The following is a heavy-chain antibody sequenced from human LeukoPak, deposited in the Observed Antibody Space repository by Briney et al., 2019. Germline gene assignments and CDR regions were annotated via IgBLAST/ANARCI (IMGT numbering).Heavy chain of an antibody. V-gene: IGHV3-53*01. D-gene: IGHD2-21*01. CDR2: FYRGDST. Sequence: TGGSLRLSWAPSGFAVSRGYMNWVGRAPGRGLEGVSFFYRGDSTYYAESVRGRFTISRDNSKNTLYLLMNSLIPEDTAVYYCAREVVSIPSYFDSWGQGTLVTVSS. CDR1: GFAVSRGY. CDR3: AREVVSIPSYFDS. J-gene: IGHJ4*02.